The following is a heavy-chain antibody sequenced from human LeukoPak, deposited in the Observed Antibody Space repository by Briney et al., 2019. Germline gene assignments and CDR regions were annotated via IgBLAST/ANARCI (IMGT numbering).Heavy chain of an antibody. CDR2: INPSGGST. CDR3: AREFPNGLQYYYGSGSYSDAFDI. Sequence: ASVKVSCKASGYTFTSYYMHWVRQAPGQGLEWMGIINPSGGSTSYAQKFQGRVTMTRDTSTSTVYMELSSLRSEDTAVYYCAREFPNGLQYYYGSGSYSDAFDIWGQGTMVTVSS. D-gene: IGHD3-10*01. J-gene: IGHJ3*02. V-gene: IGHV1-46*03. CDR1: GYTFTSYY.